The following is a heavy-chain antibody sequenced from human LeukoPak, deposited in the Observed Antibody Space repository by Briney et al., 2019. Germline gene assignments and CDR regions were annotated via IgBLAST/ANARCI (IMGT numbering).Heavy chain of an antibody. Sequence: GGSLRLSCAASGFTFSSYSMNWVRQAPGKGLEWVSVIYSTGTTYYADSVKGRFTISRDNSKNTLYLQMNSLRVEDTAVYYCARQPYFDYWSQGTLVTVSS. CDR3: ARQPYFDY. V-gene: IGHV3-66*04. CDR1: GFTFSSYS. J-gene: IGHJ4*02. CDR2: IYSTGTT.